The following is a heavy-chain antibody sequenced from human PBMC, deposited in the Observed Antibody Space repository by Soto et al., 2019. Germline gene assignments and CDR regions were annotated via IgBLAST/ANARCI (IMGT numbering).Heavy chain of an antibody. CDR3: ARDHRSRDY. V-gene: IGHV3-33*01. CDR2: IWYDGSNK. Sequence: RRLSCAAPGFTFSSYGMHWVRQAPGNGLEWVAVIWYDGSNKYYADSGKGRFTISRDNSKNTLYLQMNSLRAEDTAGYCCARDHRSRDYWGQGTLVTVSS. J-gene: IGHJ4*02. CDR1: GFTFSSYG.